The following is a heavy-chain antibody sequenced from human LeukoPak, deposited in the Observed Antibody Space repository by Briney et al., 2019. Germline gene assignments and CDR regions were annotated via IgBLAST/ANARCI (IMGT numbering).Heavy chain of an antibody. V-gene: IGHV4-34*01. J-gene: IGHJ6*03. D-gene: IGHD3-10*01. CDR1: GGFFNGYY. CDR2: INHSGST. CDR3: ARGRFDYYMDV. Sequence: SETLSLTCAVYGGFFNGYYWRWIRQPPGKGRECIGEINHSGSTNYNPSLKSRVTISVDTSKNQFSLKLSSVTAADTAVYYCARGRFDYYMDVWGKGTTVTVSS.